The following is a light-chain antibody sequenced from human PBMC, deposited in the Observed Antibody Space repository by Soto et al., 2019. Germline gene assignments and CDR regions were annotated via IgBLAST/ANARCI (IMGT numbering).Light chain of an antibody. V-gene: IGKV1-39*01. J-gene: IGKJ1*01. CDR3: QQSYSTPRT. Sequence: DIQMTQSPSSLSASVGDRVTITCRASQSISWYLNSYQQKPGKAPNLLIYAASSLQSGVPSRFSGSGSGTDFTLTISSLQPEDFATYYCQQSYSTPRTFGQGTIVEIK. CDR2: AAS. CDR1: QSISWY.